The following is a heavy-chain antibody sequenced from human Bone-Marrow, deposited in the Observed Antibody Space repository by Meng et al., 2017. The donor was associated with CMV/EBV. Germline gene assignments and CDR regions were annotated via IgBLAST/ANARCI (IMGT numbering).Heavy chain of an antibody. J-gene: IGHJ4*02. CDR3: ARAYCSSTSCSDY. CDR2: IYYSGST. D-gene: IGHD2-2*01. CDR1: GASINSISYF. Sequence: ESLKISCSVFGASINSISYFWAWIRQPPGKGLEWIGSIYYSGSTYYNPSLKSRVTISVDTSKNQFSLKLSSVTAADTAVYYCARAYCSSTSCSDYWGQGTLVTVSS. V-gene: IGHV4-39*07.